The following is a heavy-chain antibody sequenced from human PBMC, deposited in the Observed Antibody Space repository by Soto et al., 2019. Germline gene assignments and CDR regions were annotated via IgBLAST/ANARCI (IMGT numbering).Heavy chain of an antibody. CDR1: GLTFTSSA. CDR2: IVVGSGNT. V-gene: IGHV1-58*01. Sequence: SVKVSCKASGLTFTSSAVQWVRQARGQRLEWIGWIVVGSGNTNYEQKFQERVTITRDMSTSTAYMELRSLRSEDTAVYYCAAGGITMVRGAPFGMDVWGQGTTVTVSS. J-gene: IGHJ6*02. D-gene: IGHD3-10*01. CDR3: AAGGITMVRGAPFGMDV.